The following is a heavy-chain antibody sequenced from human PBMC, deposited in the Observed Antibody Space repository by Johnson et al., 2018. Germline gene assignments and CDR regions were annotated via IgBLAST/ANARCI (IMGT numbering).Heavy chain of an antibody. CDR1: GFTFSSYA. CDR3: ARDGYPYYYYYYRDV. J-gene: IGHJ6*03. D-gene: IGHD5-12*01. CDR2: ISYDGSNK. V-gene: IGHV3-30-3*01. Sequence: QVQLVETGGGVVQPGRSLRLSCVASGFTFSSYAMHRVRQAPGKGLEWVAVISYDGSNKYYADSVKGRFTISRDNSKNTLYLQMNSLRAEDTAVYYCARDGYPYYYYYYRDVWGKGTTVTVSS.